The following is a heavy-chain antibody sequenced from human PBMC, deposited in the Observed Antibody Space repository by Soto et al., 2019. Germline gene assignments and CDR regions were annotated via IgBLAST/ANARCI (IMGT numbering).Heavy chain of an antibody. D-gene: IGHD3-16*01. CDR1: GFTFSSYW. J-gene: IGHJ4*02. CDR3: ARGGGGGFDY. Sequence: EVHLVESGGGLVQPGGSLRLSCAASGFTFSSYWMRWVRQAPGRGLVWVSRINIDGSTTNYADSVKGRFTISRDNATKTVYMHKKSVGGEGTGLYFCARGGGGGFDYWGQGTLVTVSS. V-gene: IGHV3-74*01. CDR2: INIDGSTT.